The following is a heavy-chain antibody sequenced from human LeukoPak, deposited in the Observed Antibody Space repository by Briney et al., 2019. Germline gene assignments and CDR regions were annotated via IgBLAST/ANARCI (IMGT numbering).Heavy chain of an antibody. Sequence: PSETLSLTCAVYGGSFSGYYWSWIRQPPGKGLEWIGEINHSGSTNYNPSLKSRVTTSVDTSTNQYSLKLSSVTAADTTVYYCARGEARRYYYYYYMDVWGKGTTVTVSS. V-gene: IGHV4-34*01. CDR1: GGSFSGYY. CDR3: ARGEARRYYYYYYMDV. D-gene: IGHD6-6*01. CDR2: INHSGST. J-gene: IGHJ6*03.